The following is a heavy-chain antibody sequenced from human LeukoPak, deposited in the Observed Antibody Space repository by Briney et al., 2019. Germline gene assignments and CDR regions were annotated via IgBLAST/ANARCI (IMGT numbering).Heavy chain of an antibody. J-gene: IGHJ4*02. V-gene: IGHV4-59*01. CDR3: ARDSIANYDSSGSYFGY. D-gene: IGHD3-22*01. CDR1: GGSISSYY. Sequence: SETLSLTCTVSGGSISSYYWSWIRQPPGKGLEWIGYIYYSGSTNYNPTLKSRVTISVDTSKNQFSLKLSSVTAADTAVYYCARDSIANYDSSGSYFGYWGQGTLVTVSS. CDR2: IYYSGST.